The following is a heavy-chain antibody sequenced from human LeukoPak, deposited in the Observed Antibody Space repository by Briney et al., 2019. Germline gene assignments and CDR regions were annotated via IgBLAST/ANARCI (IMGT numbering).Heavy chain of an antibody. CDR2: IYYSGST. J-gene: IGHJ1*01. CDR3: ARDHYYDSSGYTFRH. Sequence: SETLSLTCTVSGGSISNYYWSWIRRPPGKGLGWIGYIYYSGSTSYNPSLKSRVTISVDTSKNQFSLKLSSVTAADTAVYYCARDHYYDSSGYTFRHWGQGTLVTVSS. V-gene: IGHV4-59*01. D-gene: IGHD3-22*01. CDR1: GGSISNYY.